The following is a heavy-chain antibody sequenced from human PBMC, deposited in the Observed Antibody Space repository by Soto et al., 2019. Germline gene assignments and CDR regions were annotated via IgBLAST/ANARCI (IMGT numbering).Heavy chain of an antibody. CDR2: ISGSGNTI. CDR1: GFTFSTNA. V-gene: IGHV3-23*01. J-gene: IGHJ4*02. Sequence: EVQLLESGGGLVQPGGSLRLSCATSGFTFSTNAMGWVRRAPGMGLEFVSLISGSGNTIYYADSVKGRFTISRDNSMNTVSLQMNSLRAEDTAVYYCAKVGYDTFGYYLRSFDCWGQGTLVTVSP. CDR3: AKVGYDTFGYYLRSFDC. D-gene: IGHD2-2*03.